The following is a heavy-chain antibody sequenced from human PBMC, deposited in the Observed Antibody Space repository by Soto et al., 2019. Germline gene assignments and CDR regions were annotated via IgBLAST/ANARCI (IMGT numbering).Heavy chain of an antibody. CDR2: LNSGKGNT. J-gene: IGHJ4*02. Sequence: QVQLVQSGAEVKKPGASVKVSSKASGYTFTRYAMHWVRQAPGQRLEWMGWLNSGKGNTKYSEKFQGRVTITSDTSASTAYMDLSSLRSEDTAMYYCARAGDDCSAANCYVIDYWGQGTLVTVSS. V-gene: IGHV1-3*04. CDR1: GYTFTRYA. D-gene: IGHD2-2*01. CDR3: ARAGDDCSAANCYVIDY.